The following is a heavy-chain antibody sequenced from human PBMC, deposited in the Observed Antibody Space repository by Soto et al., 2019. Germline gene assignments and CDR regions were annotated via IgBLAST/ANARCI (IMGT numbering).Heavy chain of an antibody. CDR3: ARGGRTVTTDYYYYMDV. CDR2: INHSGST. V-gene: IGHV4-34*01. Sequence: SETLSLTCAVYGGSFSGYYWSWIRQPPGKGLEWIGQINHSGSTNYNPSLKSRVTISVDTSKNQFSLKLSSVTAADTAVYYCARGGRTVTTDYYYYMDVWGKGTTVTVSS. D-gene: IGHD4-17*01. CDR1: GGSFSGYY. J-gene: IGHJ6*03.